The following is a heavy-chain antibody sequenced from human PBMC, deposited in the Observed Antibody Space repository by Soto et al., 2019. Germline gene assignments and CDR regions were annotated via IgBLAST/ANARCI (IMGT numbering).Heavy chain of an antibody. CDR3: ARGPSSLDGDYSLWYFDL. Sequence: QVQLVQSGAEVKKPGSSVKVSCKASGGTFSSYAISWVRQAPGQGLEWMGGIIPIFGTANYAQKFQGSVTITADDSTSTAYMELSSLRSEDTAVYYCARGPSSLDGDYSLWYFDLWGRGTLVTVSS. D-gene: IGHD4-17*01. J-gene: IGHJ2*01. V-gene: IGHV1-69*12. CDR1: GGTFSSYA. CDR2: IIPIFGTA.